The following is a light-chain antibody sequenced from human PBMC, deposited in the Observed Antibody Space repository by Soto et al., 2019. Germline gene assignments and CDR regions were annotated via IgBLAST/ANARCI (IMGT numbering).Light chain of an antibody. CDR2: KAS. V-gene: IGKV1-5*03. J-gene: IGKJ4*01. CDR3: QQYNSSPLT. CDR1: QSIGAS. Sequence: DIQMTQSPSTLYASVGDRVTLTCRASQSIGASLAWFQQKPGKAPNLLIYKASSLESGVPSRFSGSGSGTEFTLTISTLQPDDFATYYCQQYNSSPLTFGGGTKVEIK.